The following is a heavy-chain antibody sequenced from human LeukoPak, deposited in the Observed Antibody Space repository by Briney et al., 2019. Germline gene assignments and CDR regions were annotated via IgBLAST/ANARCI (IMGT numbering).Heavy chain of an antibody. CDR2: IYTSGST. CDR3: ARDLAAAGFDY. J-gene: IGHJ4*02. Sequence: SSQTLSLTCTVSGGSISSGSYYWCWIRQPAGKGLEWIGRIYTSGSTNYNPSLKSRVTISVDTSKNQFSLKLSSVTAADTAVYYCARDLAAAGFDYWGQGTLVTVSS. V-gene: IGHV4-61*02. CDR1: GGSISSGSYY. D-gene: IGHD6-13*01.